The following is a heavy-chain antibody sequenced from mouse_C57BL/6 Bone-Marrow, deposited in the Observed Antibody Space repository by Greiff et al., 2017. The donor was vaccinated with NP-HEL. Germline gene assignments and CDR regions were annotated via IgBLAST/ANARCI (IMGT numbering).Heavy chain of an antibody. J-gene: IGHJ2*01. CDR3: ASEGVVTTGY. V-gene: IGHV1-64*01. D-gene: IGHD2-2*01. CDR1: GYTFTSYW. CDR2: IHPNSGST. Sequence: VQLQQPGAELVKPGASVKLSCKASGYTFTSYWMHWVKQRPGQGLEWIGMIHPNSGSTNYNEKFKSKTTLTVYKSSSTAYMHLSSLTSEASAVYDCASEGVVTTGYWGQGTTVTVSS.